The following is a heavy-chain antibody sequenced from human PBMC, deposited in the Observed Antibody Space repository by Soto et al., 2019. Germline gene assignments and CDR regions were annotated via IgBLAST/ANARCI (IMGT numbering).Heavy chain of an antibody. Sequence: TSETLCLTCTGSGGDISGYDGSLIRQHPGKGLEYIGYIYNTESTDSNPSLKSRVTISLDTSKNQCSLKLNSVTPADTAVYYCAKGRGSGPRGWFDTWGPGTLVTVSS. CDR1: GGDISGYD. D-gene: IGHD6-19*01. CDR3: AKGRGSGPRGWFDT. J-gene: IGHJ5*02. CDR2: IYNTEST. V-gene: IGHV4-59*01.